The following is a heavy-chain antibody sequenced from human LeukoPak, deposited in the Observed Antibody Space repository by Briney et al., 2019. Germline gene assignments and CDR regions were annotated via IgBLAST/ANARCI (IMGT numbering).Heavy chain of an antibody. CDR1: GFTFSSYA. V-gene: IGHV3-23*01. Sequence: GGSLRLSCAASGFTFSSYAMSWVRQAPGKGLEWVSAISGSGGSPYYADSVKGRFTISRDNSKNTLYLQMNSLRAEDTAVYYCAKDRPGYSYGPSDYWGQGTLVTVSS. D-gene: IGHD5-18*01. CDR2: ISGSGGSP. J-gene: IGHJ4*02. CDR3: AKDRPGYSYGPSDY.